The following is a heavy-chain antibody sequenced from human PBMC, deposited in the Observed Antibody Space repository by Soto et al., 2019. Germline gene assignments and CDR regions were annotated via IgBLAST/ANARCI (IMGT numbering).Heavy chain of an antibody. Sequence: GGSLRLSCAASGFTFSSYGMHWVRQAPGKGLEWVAVISYNGNDKYHADSVKGRFTVSRDNSKNTLYLQMNSLRPEDTAVYHCAKDGDAAAAGYYFDYWGQGTLVTVSS. V-gene: IGHV3-30*18. D-gene: IGHD6-13*01. CDR3: AKDGDAAAAGYYFDY. CDR1: GFTFSSYG. J-gene: IGHJ4*02. CDR2: ISYNGNDK.